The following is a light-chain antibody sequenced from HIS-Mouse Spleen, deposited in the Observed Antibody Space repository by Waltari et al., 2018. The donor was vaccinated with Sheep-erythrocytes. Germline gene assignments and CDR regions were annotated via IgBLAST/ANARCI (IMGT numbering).Light chain of an antibody. CDR1: SSDVGSYNL. CDR2: EGS. V-gene: IGLV2-23*01. Sequence: QSALTQPASVSGSPGQSITISCTGTSSDVGSYNLVSWYQQHPGKAPKLLIYEGSKRHSGVSNRFSGSKSGNTASLTISGLQAEDEADYYCCSYAGSSTYVVFGRGTKLTVL. J-gene: IGLJ2*01. CDR3: CSYAGSSTYVV.